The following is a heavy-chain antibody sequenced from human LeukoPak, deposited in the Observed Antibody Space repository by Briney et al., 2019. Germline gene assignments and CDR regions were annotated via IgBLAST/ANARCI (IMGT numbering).Heavy chain of an antibody. Sequence: PGGSLRLSCAASGFTFSSYSMNWVRQAPGKGLEWVSSISSSSSYIYYADSVKGRFTISRDNAKNSLYLQMNSLRAEDTAVYYCARDQRYCYGPVGYFDYWGQGTLVTVSS. CDR3: ARDQRYCYGPVGYFDY. CDR1: GFTFSSYS. D-gene: IGHD5-18*01. J-gene: IGHJ4*02. CDR2: ISSSSSYI. V-gene: IGHV3-21*01.